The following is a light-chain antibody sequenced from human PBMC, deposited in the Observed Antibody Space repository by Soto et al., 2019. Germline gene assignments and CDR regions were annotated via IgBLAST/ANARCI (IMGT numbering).Light chain of an antibody. CDR1: QSVDSKY. CDR2: AAS. V-gene: IGKV3-20*01. CDR3: QQDGYSSLT. Sequence: EIVLTQSPGTLSLSPGERATLSCRASQSVDSKYLAWYQQKPGQAPRILIFAASSRATGIQDRFSGSGSGTDFPLTINRLEPGDFAVYYWQQDGYSSLTFGQGTKVEFK. J-gene: IGKJ1*01.